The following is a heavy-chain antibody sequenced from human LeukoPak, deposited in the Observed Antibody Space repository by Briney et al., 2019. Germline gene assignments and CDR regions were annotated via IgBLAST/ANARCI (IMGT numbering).Heavy chain of an antibody. CDR2: IYYSGST. Sequence: SETLSLTCTVSGGSISSSSYYWGWIRQPPGKGLEWIGSIYYSGSTYYNPSIKSRVTISVDTPKNQFSLKLSSVTAADTAVYYCARVVGFLEWLPPHNWFDPWGQGTLVTVSS. V-gene: IGHV4-39*07. CDR1: GGSISSSSYY. D-gene: IGHD3-3*01. CDR3: ARVVGFLEWLPPHNWFDP. J-gene: IGHJ5*02.